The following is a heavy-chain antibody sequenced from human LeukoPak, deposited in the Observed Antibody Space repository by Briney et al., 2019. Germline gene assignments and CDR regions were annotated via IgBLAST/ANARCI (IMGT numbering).Heavy chain of an antibody. J-gene: IGHJ4*02. V-gene: IGHV1-2*02. CDR2: INPNSGGT. D-gene: IGHD1-26*01. CDR3: VRGQWELLSFFDY. CDR1: GYTFTGYY. Sequence: ASVKVSCKASGYTFTGYYIHWVRQAPRQGLEWMGWINPNSGGTNYAQKFQGRVTMTRDTSISTAYMELSRLRSDDTAVYYCVRGQWELLSFFDYWGQGTLVTVSS.